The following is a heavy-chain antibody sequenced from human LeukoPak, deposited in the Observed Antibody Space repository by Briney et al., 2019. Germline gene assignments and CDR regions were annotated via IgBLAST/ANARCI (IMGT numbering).Heavy chain of an antibody. CDR1: GFTFSSYG. J-gene: IGHJ5*02. CDR2: IWYDGSNK. V-gene: IGHV3-33*01. CDR3: ARDRAVTRGACNWFDP. D-gene: IGHD4-17*01. Sequence: PGRSLRLSCAASGFTFSSYGMHWVRQAPGKGLEWVAVIWYDGSNKYYADSVKGRFTISRDNSKNTLYLQMNSLRAEDTAVYYCARDRAVTRGACNWFDPWGQGTLVTVSS.